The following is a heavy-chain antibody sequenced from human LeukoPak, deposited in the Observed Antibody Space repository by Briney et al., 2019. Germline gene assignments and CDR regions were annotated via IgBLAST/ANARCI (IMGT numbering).Heavy chain of an antibody. CDR1: GYTFTSYY. D-gene: IGHD3-10*01. V-gene: IGHV1-46*01. J-gene: IGHJ5*02. Sequence: ASVKVSCKASGYTFTSYYMHWVRQAPGQGLEWMGIINPSGGSTSYAQKFQGRVTMTRDTSTSTVYMELSSLRSEDTAVYYCARTHYYGSGSYQGWFDPWGQGTLVTVSS. CDR3: ARTHYYGSGSYQGWFDP. CDR2: INPSGGST.